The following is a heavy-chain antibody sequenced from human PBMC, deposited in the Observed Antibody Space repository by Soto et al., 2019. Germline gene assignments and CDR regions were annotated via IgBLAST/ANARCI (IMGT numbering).Heavy chain of an antibody. CDR1: GGSFSGYY. CDR2: INHSGST. J-gene: IGHJ4*02. D-gene: IGHD4-17*01. V-gene: IGHV4-34*01. CDR3: ARATVTTSSGFDY. Sequence: QVQLQQWGAGLLKPSETLSLTCAVYGGSFSGYYWSWIRQPPGKGLEWIGEINHSGSTNYNPSLKSRVTLSVDTSKNQFSLMLSSVTAADTAVYYCARATVTTSSGFDYWGQGTLVTVSS.